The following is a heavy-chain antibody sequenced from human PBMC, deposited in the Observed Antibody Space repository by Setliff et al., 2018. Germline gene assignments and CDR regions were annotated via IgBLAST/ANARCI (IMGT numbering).Heavy chain of an antibody. Sequence: SVKVSCKASGGTFSSYAISWVRQAPGQGLEWMGGIIPILGIANYAQKFQGRVTITADKSTSTAYMELSSLRSADTAVYYCAVAVVPAATGYGMDVWGQGTTVTVSS. CDR2: IIPILGIA. J-gene: IGHJ6*02. V-gene: IGHV1-69*10. CDR3: AVAVVPAATGYGMDV. CDR1: GGTFSSYA. D-gene: IGHD2-2*01.